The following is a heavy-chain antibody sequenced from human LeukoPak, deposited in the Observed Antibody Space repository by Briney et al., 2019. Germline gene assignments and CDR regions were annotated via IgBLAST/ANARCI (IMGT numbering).Heavy chain of an antibody. CDR3: AKGAQWLVRSDY. V-gene: IGHV3-23*01. CDR2: ISGSGGST. CDR1: GFMFSSYW. Sequence: GGSLRLSCAASGFMFSSYWMSWVRQAPGKGLEWVSAISGSGGSTYYADSVKGRFTISRDNFKNTLYLQMNSLRAEDTAVYYCAKGAQWLVRSDYWGQGTLVTVSS. D-gene: IGHD6-19*01. J-gene: IGHJ4*02.